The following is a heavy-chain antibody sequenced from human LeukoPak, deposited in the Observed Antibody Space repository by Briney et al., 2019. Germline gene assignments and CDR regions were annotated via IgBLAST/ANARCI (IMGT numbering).Heavy chain of an antibody. D-gene: IGHD6-6*01. CDR2: IDNGGST. CDR1: GFTFSDYY. V-gene: IGHV3-53*01. Sequence: GGSLRLSCAASGFTFSDYYMSWIRQAPGKGLEWVSVIDNGGSTNYADSVKGRFTISRDNSKNTLYLQMNSLRAEDTAVYYCARDGSARSLGNWGQGTLVSVSS. CDR3: ARDGSARSLGN. J-gene: IGHJ4*02.